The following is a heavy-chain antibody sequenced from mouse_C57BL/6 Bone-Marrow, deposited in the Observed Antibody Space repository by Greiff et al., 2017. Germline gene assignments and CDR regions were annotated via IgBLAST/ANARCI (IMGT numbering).Heavy chain of an antibody. D-gene: IGHD1-1*01. V-gene: IGHV5-12*01. CDR2: ISNGGGST. CDR1: GFTFSDYY. CDR3: ARQIYYYGPYYAMDY. Sequence: EVKLVESGGGLVQPGGSLKLSCAASGFTFSDYYMYWVRQTPEKRLEWVAYISNGGGSTYYPDTVKGRFTISRDNAKNTLYLQMSRLKSEDTAMYYCARQIYYYGPYYAMDYWGQGTSVTVSS. J-gene: IGHJ4*01.